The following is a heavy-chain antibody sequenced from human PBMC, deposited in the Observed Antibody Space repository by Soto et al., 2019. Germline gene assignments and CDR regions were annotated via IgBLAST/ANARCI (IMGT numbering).Heavy chain of an antibody. V-gene: IGHV1-46*01. CDR1: GYTFTSYY. CDR2: INPSGGST. Sequence: VQLVQSGAEVKKPGASVKVSCKASGYTFTSYYMHWVRQAPGQGLEWMGIINPSGGSTSYAQKFQGRVTMTGDTSTSTVYMELSSLRSEDTAVYYCARVEFGRLDGMDVWGQGTTVTVSS. CDR3: ARVEFGRLDGMDV. D-gene: IGHD3-10*01. J-gene: IGHJ6*02.